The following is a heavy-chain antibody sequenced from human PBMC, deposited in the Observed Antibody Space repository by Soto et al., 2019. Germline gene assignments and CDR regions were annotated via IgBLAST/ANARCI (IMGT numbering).Heavy chain of an antibody. V-gene: IGHV4-59*08. D-gene: IGHD2-8*01. CDR3: ARHRGTNGSPRPLDS. CDR2: ISYNGNN. J-gene: IGHJ4*02. CDR1: GGSISGYY. Sequence: QVQLQESGPGLVKPSETLSLTCTVSGGSISGYYWSWIRQPPGKGPEWIGYISYNGNNNYNSSLKSRVTISVDTSKTQFFLNLSSVTAADTAVYYCARHRGTNGSPRPLDSWGQGTLVTVSS.